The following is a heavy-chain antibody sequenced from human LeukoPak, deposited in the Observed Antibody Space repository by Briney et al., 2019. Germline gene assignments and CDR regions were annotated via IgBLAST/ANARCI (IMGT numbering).Heavy chain of an antibody. CDR1: GYTFTSYD. D-gene: IGHD2-15*01. CDR2: MNPNSGNT. V-gene: IGHV1-8*01. J-gene: IGHJ6*03. Sequence: ASVKVSCKASGYTFTSYDINWVRQATGQGLEWMGWMNPNSGNTGYAQKFQGRVTMTRNTSISTAYMELSSLRSEDTAVYYCARGGQCSGGSCYSLEVPRMHGTDSDYYYYYMDVWGKGTTVTISS. CDR3: ARGGQCSGGSCYSLEVPRMHGTDSDYYYYYMDV.